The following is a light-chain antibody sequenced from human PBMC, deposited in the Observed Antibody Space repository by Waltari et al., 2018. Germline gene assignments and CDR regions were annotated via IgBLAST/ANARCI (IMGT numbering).Light chain of an antibody. J-gene: IGKJ1*01. CDR1: QSISSW. CDR2: KAS. V-gene: IGKV1-5*03. CDR3: QQYNSYSWT. Sequence: LQMTQSPYTLSASVGDRVTITCRAIQSISSWLAWYQQKPGKVPKLLIYKASSLESGVPSRFSGSGSGTEFTRTISSLQPDDFATYYCQQYNSYSWTFGQGTKVEIK.